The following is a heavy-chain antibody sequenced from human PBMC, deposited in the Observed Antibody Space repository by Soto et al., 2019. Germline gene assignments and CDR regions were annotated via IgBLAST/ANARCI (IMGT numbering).Heavy chain of an antibody. D-gene: IGHD6-13*01. Sequence: QVPLVQSGAEVKKPGASVKVSCKASGYTFTTYGISWVRQAPGQGLEWMGWISAYSGSTKFAQKLQGRVTMTTDTSTTTAYMELRSLTSDDTAVYYCARVFTKSSSWPYYFDYWAQGTLVTVSS. J-gene: IGHJ4*02. V-gene: IGHV1-18*01. CDR2: ISAYSGST. CDR1: GYTFTTYG. CDR3: ARVFTKSSSWPYYFDY.